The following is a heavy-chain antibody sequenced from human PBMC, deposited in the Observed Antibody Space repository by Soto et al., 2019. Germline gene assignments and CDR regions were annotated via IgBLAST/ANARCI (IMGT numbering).Heavy chain of an antibody. Sequence: QVQLVQSGAEVKKPGSSVKVSCKASGGTFSSYAISWVRQAPGQGLEWMGGIIPIFGTANYAQKFQGRVTITADESTSTAYMELSSLRSGDTAVYYCARVPPSVGVRRDYFDYWGQGTLVTVSS. CDR2: IIPIFGTA. D-gene: IGHD2-15*01. V-gene: IGHV1-69*01. CDR3: ARVPPSVGVRRDYFDY. J-gene: IGHJ4*02. CDR1: GGTFSSYA.